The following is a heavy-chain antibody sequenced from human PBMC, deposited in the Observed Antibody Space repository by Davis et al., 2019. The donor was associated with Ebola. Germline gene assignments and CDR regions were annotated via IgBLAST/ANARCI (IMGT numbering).Heavy chain of an antibody. D-gene: IGHD2-21*01. CDR3: ARVWSFCGGECYAP. V-gene: IGHV3-30*03. CDR2: IKYDGSNK. CDR1: GFTFSSYC. Sequence: GESLKISCAASGFTFSSYCMHWVRQAPGKGLEWVAVIKYDGSNKYYADSVKGRFTISRDNSKNTLYLQMNSLRAEDRAVYYGARVWSFCGGECYAPWGQGTLVTVSS. J-gene: IGHJ5*02.